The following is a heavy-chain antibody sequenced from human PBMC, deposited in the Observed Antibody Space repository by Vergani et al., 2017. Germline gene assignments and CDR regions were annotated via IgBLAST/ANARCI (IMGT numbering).Heavy chain of an antibody. CDR3: ARXQPDYYDSGEQRINWFDP. Sequence: QVQLQESGPGLVKPSQTLSLTCTVSGGSISSGGYYWSWIRQHPGKGLEWIGYIYYSGSTYYNPSLKSRVTISVDTSKNQFSLKLSSVTAADTAVYYCARXQPDYYDSGEQRINWFDPWGQGTLVTVSS. J-gene: IGHJ5*02. CDR1: GGSISSGGYY. CDR2: IYYSGST. V-gene: IGHV4-31*03. D-gene: IGHD3-22*01.